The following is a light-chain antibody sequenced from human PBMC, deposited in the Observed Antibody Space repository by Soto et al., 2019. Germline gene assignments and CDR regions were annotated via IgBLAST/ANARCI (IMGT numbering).Light chain of an antibody. Sequence: SVLTQPASVSGSPGQSTTISCTGTSSDVGAYIYVSWYQQHPVKAPKLMIYEINKRPSGVPDRFSGSKSGNTASLTVSGLQAEDEAYYYCGSFAGSNNFPYVFPSGPKATV. CDR3: GSFAGSNNFPYV. V-gene: IGLV2-8*01. CDR2: EIN. CDR1: SSDVGAYIY. J-gene: IGLJ1*01.